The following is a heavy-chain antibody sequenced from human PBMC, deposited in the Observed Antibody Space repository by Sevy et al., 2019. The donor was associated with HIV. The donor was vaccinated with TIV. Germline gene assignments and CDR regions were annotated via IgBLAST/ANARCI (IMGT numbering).Heavy chain of an antibody. Sequence: GGSLRLSCAASGLTVSRKYMSWVRQAPGKGLEWVSVIYSGGSTYYADSVKGRFTISRDNSKNTMYLQMNSLRVEDTAVYYCARPVDDSGSYFRGMGVWGRGTTVTVSS. CDR1: GLTVSRKY. CDR2: IYSGGST. CDR3: ARPVDDSGSYFRGMGV. V-gene: IGHV3-53*01. J-gene: IGHJ6*02. D-gene: IGHD1-26*01.